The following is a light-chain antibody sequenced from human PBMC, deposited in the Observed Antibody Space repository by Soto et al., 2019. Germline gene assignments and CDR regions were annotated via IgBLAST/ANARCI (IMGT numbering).Light chain of an antibody. V-gene: IGKV3-20*01. CDR3: QQYGSSPPHT. CDR1: QSVSGDY. J-gene: IGKJ2*01. Sequence: EIVLTQSPGTLSLSPGERATHSCRASQSVSGDYLAWYQQKPGQSPRLLIYGSSDRATGIPDRFSGSGSGTDFTLTITRVEPEDFAVYYCQQYGSSPPHTFGQGTKLEIK. CDR2: GSS.